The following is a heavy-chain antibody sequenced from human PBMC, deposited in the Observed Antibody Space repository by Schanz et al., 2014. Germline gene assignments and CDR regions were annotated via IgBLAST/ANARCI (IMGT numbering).Heavy chain of an antibody. J-gene: IGHJ4*02. V-gene: IGHV1-69*08. CDR1: GGTFNSYT. CDR3: ARDGVDAAAGGNY. Sequence: QVQLVQSGAEVKKPGSSMKVSCKASGGTFNSYTINWVRQAPGQGLEWMGRIIPILGIANYAQKFQGRVTITADTSTSTAYMDLRSLRSEDTAVYYCARDGVDAAAGGNYWGQGTLVTVSS. CDR2: IIPILGIA. D-gene: IGHD6-13*01.